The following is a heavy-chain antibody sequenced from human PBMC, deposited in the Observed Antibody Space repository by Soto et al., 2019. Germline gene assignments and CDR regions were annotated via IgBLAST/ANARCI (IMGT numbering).Heavy chain of an antibody. CDR2: ISSSGYTI. V-gene: IGHV3-48*03. D-gene: IGHD3-16*02. CDR3: ARVSQSFIEYFQH. Sequence: PGGSLRLSCAASGFTFDSYEMIWVRQAPGKGLEWVSYISSSGYTIHYADSVKGRFTISRDNAKNSLYLQMNSLRAEDTAVYYCARVSQSFIEYFQHWGQGTLVTVSS. CDR1: GFTFDSYE. J-gene: IGHJ1*01.